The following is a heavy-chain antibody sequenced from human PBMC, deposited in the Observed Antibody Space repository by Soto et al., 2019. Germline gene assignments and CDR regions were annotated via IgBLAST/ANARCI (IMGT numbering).Heavy chain of an antibody. D-gene: IGHD4-4*01. J-gene: IGHJ6*02. CDR2: ISYDGSNK. V-gene: IGHV3-30*03. CDR3: ARRQSFLYGMDV. CDR1: GLTFSSYG. Sequence: GGSLRLSCAASGLTFSSYGMNWVRLAPGKGLEWVAVISYDGSNKYYADSVKGRFTISRDNSKNTVYLQMNSLRAEDTAVYYCARRQSFLYGMDVWGQGTTVTVSS.